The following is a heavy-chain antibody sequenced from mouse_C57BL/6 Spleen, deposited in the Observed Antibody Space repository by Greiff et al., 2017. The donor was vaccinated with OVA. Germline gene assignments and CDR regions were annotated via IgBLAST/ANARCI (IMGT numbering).Heavy chain of an antibody. J-gene: IGHJ2*01. Sequence: EVKVVESGGGLVQPGGSLSLSCAASGFTFTDYYMSWVRQPPGKALEWLGFIRNKANGYTTEYSASVKGRFTISRDNSQSILYLQMNALRAEDSATYYCARYRADGYYDYWGQGTTLTVSS. CDR3: ARYRADGYYDY. D-gene: IGHD2-3*01. CDR2: IRNKANGYTT. CDR1: GFTFTDYY. V-gene: IGHV7-3*01.